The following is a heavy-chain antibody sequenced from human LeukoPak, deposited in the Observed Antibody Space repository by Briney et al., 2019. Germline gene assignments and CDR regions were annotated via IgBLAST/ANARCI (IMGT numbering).Heavy chain of an antibody. Sequence: PGGSLRLFCVASGFTFSNYNINWVRQAPGKGLEWVSYISTSSSTIHYADSVKGRFTISRDNAKNSLYLQMNSLRDEDTAVYYCARAVSGYIYGYGYWGQGTLVTVSS. V-gene: IGHV3-48*02. CDR1: GFTFSNYN. CDR3: ARAVSGYIYGYGY. J-gene: IGHJ4*02. CDR2: ISTSSSTI. D-gene: IGHD5-18*01.